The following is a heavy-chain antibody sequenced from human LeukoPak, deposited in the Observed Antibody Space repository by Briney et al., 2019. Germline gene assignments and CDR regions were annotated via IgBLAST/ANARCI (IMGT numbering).Heavy chain of an antibody. CDR3: ARRIAVAGSRYYFDY. J-gene: IGHJ4*02. CDR1: GGSISSYY. Sequence: PSETLSLTCTVSGGSISSYYWSWIRQPPGKGLEWIGYIYYSGSTNYNPSLKSRVTISVDTSKNQFSLELSSVTAADTAVYYCARRIAVAGSRYYFDYWGQGTLVTVSS. V-gene: IGHV4-59*08. CDR2: IYYSGST. D-gene: IGHD6-19*01.